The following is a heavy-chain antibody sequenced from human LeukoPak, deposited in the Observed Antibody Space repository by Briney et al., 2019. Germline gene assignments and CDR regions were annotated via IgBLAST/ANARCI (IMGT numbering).Heavy chain of an antibody. V-gene: IGHV1-2*02. CDR3: ARDHIVVVTAIEGYYGMDV. CDR1: GYTFTSYY. D-gene: IGHD2-21*02. Sequence: ASVKVSCKTSGYTFTSYYMHWVRQAPGQGLEWMGWVNPTSGGTNYAQKFQGRVTMTRDTSISTAYMELSRLRSNDTAVYYCARDHIVVVTAIEGYYGMDVWGQGTTVTVSS. J-gene: IGHJ6*02. CDR2: VNPTSGGT.